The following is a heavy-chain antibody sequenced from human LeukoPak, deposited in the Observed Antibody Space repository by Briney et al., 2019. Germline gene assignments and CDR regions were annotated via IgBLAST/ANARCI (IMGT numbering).Heavy chain of an antibody. CDR1: GGSINSNSHH. CDR3: ARRGDILADYAFDY. D-gene: IGHD3-9*01. J-gene: IGHJ4*02. V-gene: IGHV4-39*01. Sequence: SETLSLTCSVSGGSINSNSHHWDWIRQAPGKGLEWIGNIYYSGTTSYNPSLKSRVTISVDTSKNQFSLRLSSVTAADTAVYYCARRGDILADYAFDYWGQGTLVTVSS. CDR2: IYYSGTT.